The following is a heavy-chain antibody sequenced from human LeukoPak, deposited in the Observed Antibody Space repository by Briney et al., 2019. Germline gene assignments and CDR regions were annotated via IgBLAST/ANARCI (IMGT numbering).Heavy chain of an antibody. J-gene: IGHJ1*01. CDR3: AKDLPYSSGWYVRGAEYFQH. V-gene: IGHV3-23*01. D-gene: IGHD6-19*01. Sequence: PGGSLRLSCAASGFTFSSYAMSWVRQAPGKGLEWVSAISGSGGSTYYADSVKGRFTISRDNSKNTLYLQMNSLRAEDTAVYYCAKDLPYSSGWYVRGAEYFQHWGQGTLVTVSS. CDR2: ISGSGGST. CDR1: GFTFSSYA.